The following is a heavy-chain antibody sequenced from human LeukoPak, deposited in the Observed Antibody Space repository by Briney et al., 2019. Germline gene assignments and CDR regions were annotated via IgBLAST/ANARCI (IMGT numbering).Heavy chain of an antibody. CDR1: GLTFSRYW. CDR3: VRRGCIGDACFAACFHCFDH. Sequence: GGSLRLSCVASGLTFSRYWLTWVRQAPGKGLEWVANIQQDGSEANYVDSVKGRLTICRDYAKNSLHLQTKSLRDEDTAVYRCVRRGCIGDACFAACFHCFDHGGEGTLVTVPS. V-gene: IGHV3-7*01. J-gene: IGHJ4*02. CDR2: IQQDGSEA. D-gene: IGHD2-21*02.